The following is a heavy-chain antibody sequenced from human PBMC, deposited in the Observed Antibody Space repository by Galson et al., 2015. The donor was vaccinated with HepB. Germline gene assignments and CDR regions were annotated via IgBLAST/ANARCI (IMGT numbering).Heavy chain of an antibody. Sequence: SLRLSCAASGFTFSSYWMSWVRQAPGRGLEWVSSLTGSGSGSNPYYADSVKGRFTISRDNSKNALYLQMNSLRAEDTALYYCAKYWDIGWNSPDYWGQGTLVTVSS. CDR2: LTGSGSGSNP. CDR3: AKYWDIGWNSPDY. D-gene: IGHD1-7*01. CDR1: GFTFSSYW. J-gene: IGHJ4*02. V-gene: IGHV3-23*01.